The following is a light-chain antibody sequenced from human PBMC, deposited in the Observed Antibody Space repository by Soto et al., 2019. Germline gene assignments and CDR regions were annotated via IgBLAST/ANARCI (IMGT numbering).Light chain of an antibody. CDR2: DAS. V-gene: IGKV3-11*01. Sequence: EIVLTQSPATLSLSPGERATLSCRASQSVSSYLAWYQQKPGQAPGLLIYDASNRATGIPARFSGSGSGTDFTLTISSLEPEDFAVYSCQQRSNWPITFGQGTRLEIK. CDR1: QSVSSY. J-gene: IGKJ5*01. CDR3: QQRSNWPIT.